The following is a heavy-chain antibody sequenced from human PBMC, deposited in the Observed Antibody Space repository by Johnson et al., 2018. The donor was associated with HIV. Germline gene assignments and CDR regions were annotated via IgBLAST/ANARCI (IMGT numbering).Heavy chain of an antibody. J-gene: IGHJ3*02. CDR3: AREASGSLDAFDI. D-gene: IGHD1-26*01. CDR1: GFSFSSSY. V-gene: IGHV3-7*01. CDR2: INQDGTGK. Sequence: MLLVESGGGLVQPGGSLRLSCAASGFSFSSSYMTWVRQAPGKGLEWVATINQDGTGKNYVDSVKGRFSISRDSTKNSLYLQMGSLRAEDMAVYYCAREASGSLDAFDIWGQGTMVTVSS.